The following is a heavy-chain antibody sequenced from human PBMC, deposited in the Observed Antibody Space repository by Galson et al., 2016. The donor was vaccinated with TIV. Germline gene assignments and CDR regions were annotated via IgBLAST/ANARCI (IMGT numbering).Heavy chain of an antibody. V-gene: IGHV1-69*13. Sequence: SVKVSCKASGGSLANYAFNWVRQAPGQGLEWMGGILPISQTSNYAQNFLGRVTFTADASSTTVYMELSSLTSDDTAVYYCAGDVPFGGACYYFDYWGQGTLVTVSA. CDR3: AGDVPFGGACYYFDY. D-gene: IGHD3-10*01. CDR1: GGSLANYA. J-gene: IGHJ4*02. CDR2: ILPISQTS.